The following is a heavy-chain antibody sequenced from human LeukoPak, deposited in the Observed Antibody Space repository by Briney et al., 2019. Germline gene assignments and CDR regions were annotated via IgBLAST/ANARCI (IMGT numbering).Heavy chain of an antibody. V-gene: IGHV1-2*02. CDR3: ARDPQIYGSGSYYVGWFDP. CDR1: GYTFTGYY. D-gene: IGHD3-10*01. CDR2: INPNSGGT. Sequence: ASVKVSCKASGYTFTGYYMHWVRQAPGQGLEGMGWINPNSGGTNYAQKFQGRVTMTRDTSISTAYMELSRLRSDDTAVYYCARDPQIYGSGSYYVGWFDPWGQGTLVTVSS. J-gene: IGHJ5*02.